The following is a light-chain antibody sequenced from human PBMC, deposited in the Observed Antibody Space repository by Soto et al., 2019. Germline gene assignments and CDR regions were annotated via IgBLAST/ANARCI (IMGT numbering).Light chain of an antibody. V-gene: IGKV1-5*03. CDR1: QSISSW. CDR3: QQYKSYSRT. J-gene: IGKJ1*01. Sequence: DIQMTQSPSTLSASVGDRVTSTCRASQSISSWLAWYQQKPGKVPKLLIYMASSLESGVPSRFSGSGSGTEFTLTISSLQPDDFATYYCQQYKSYSRTFGQGTKVEIK. CDR2: MAS.